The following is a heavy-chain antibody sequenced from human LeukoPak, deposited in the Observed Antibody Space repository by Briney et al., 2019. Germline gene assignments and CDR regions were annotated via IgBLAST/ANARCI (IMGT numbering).Heavy chain of an antibody. J-gene: IGHJ4*02. CDR2: ISSSGTII. V-gene: IGHV3-11*01. CDR1: GFTFSDYY. D-gene: IGHD3-10*01. CDR3: AKDRKRGSGSYSPMDY. Sequence: PGGSLRLSCAASGFTFSDYYITWIRQAPGKGLEWVSYISSSGTIIYYVDSVKGRFTISRDNAKNSLYLQMNSLRVEDTAVYYCAKDRKRGSGSYSPMDYWGQGTLVTVSS.